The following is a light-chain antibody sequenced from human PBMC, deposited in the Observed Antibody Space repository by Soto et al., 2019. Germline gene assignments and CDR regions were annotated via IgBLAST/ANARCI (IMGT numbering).Light chain of an antibody. CDR3: SSYTSSSTRV. Sequence: QSALTQPASVSGSPGQSITISCTGTSSDVGGYNYVYWYQQHPGKAPKLMIYEVSNRPSGVSNRFSGSKSDNTASLTISGLQAEDEADYYCSSYTSSSTRVFGGGTKLTVL. CDR1: SSDVGGYNY. CDR2: EVS. J-gene: IGLJ3*02. V-gene: IGLV2-14*01.